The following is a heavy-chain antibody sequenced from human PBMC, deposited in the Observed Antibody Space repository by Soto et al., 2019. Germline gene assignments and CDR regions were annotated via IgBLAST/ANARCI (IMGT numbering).Heavy chain of an antibody. V-gene: IGHV4-34*01. J-gene: IGHJ6*02. CDR2: INHSGST. CDR3: ARGPSHYDFWSGYRAPCYYYGMDV. D-gene: IGHD3-3*01. Sequence: TSETLSLTCAVYGGSFSGYYWSWIRQPPGKGLEWIGEINHSGSTNYNPSLKSRVTISVDTSKNQFSLKLSSVTAADTAVYYCARGPSHYDFWSGYRAPCYYYGMDVWGQGTTVTSP. CDR1: GGSFSGYY.